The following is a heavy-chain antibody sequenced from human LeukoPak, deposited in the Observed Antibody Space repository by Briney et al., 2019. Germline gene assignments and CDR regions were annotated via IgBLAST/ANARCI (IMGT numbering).Heavy chain of an antibody. CDR2: IYSSGTT. CDR1: GGSLHRSF. CDR3: GRRPAVDGPIDN. D-gene: IGHD3/OR15-3a*01. V-gene: IGHV4-59*01. J-gene: IGHJ4*02. Sequence: PSETLSLTCVVSGGSLHRSFWTWVRQRPGKGLEWIGRIYSSGTTDYSPSLKSRLTISIDTSKNQFSLRLASVTAADTAVYYCGRRPAVDGPIDNWGQGILVAVSS.